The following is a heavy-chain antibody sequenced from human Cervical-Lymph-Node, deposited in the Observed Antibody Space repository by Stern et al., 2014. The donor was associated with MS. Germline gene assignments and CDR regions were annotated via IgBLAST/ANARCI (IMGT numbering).Heavy chain of an antibody. CDR1: GGSISSGNYY. CDR3: ARGNYDVLTDNGGHGFDI. Sequence: VQLVESGPGLVKPSQTLSLTCTVSGGSISSGNYYWSWIRQPAGEGLEWIGRIYSSGSTQYNPPLKSRVPISAEPSTNQFSLRLSSVTAADTAVYYCARGNYDVLTDNGGHGFDIWGQGTMVTVSS. CDR2: IYSSGST. D-gene: IGHD3-9*01. V-gene: IGHV4-61*02. J-gene: IGHJ3*02.